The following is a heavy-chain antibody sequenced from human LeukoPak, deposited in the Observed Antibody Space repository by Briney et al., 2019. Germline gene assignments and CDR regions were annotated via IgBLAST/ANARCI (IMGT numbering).Heavy chain of an antibody. D-gene: IGHD6-13*01. CDR2: IYTSGST. V-gene: IGHV4-4*07. J-gene: IGHJ4*02. Sequence: PSETLSLTCTVSGGSISIYYWSWIRQPAGKGLEWIGRIYTSGSTNYSPSLKSRVTMSVDTSKNQFSLKLSSVTAADTAVYYCARFSSIAAAFDYWGQGTLVTVSS. CDR1: GGSISIYY. CDR3: ARFSSIAAAFDY.